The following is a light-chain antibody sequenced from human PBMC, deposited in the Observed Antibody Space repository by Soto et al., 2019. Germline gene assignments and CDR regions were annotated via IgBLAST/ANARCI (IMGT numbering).Light chain of an antibody. CDR1: QSVSNY. CDR2: GAS. V-gene: IGKV3-20*01. CDR3: HQYGGSPQT. Sequence: EIVLTQSPGTLSLSPGERATVSCRASQSVSNYLAWYQRKPGQAPRLLIYGASSRAAGIPDRFSGSGSGTDFALTISRLEPEDFGVYYCHQYGGSPQTFGQGTKVVIK. J-gene: IGKJ1*01.